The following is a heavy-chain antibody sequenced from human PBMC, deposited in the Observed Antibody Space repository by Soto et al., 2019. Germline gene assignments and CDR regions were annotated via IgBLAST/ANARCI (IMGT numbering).Heavy chain of an antibody. CDR1: GYSFTSYW. CDR3: AKRGKESTRSFWFDP. D-gene: IGHD2-2*01. CDR2: IYPGDSDT. Sequence: LKISCKSSGYSFTSYWIAWVRQMPVKGLEWMGIIYPGDSDTRYSPSFQGQVTISVDKSISTAYLQWSSLKASDTAIYYCAKRGKESTRSFWFDPWGQGTLVTVYS. V-gene: IGHV5-51*01. J-gene: IGHJ5*02.